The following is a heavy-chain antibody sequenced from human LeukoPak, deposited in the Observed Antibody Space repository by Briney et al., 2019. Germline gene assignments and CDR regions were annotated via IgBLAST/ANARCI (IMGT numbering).Heavy chain of an antibody. Sequence: ASVKVSCKASGYTFTSYGISWVRQAPGQGLEWMGWISAYNGNTNYAQKLQGRVTMTTDTSTSTAYMELRSLRSDDTAVYYCARADYRYYYYYMDVWGKGTMVTVSS. D-gene: IGHD4-11*01. V-gene: IGHV1-18*01. CDR2: ISAYNGNT. CDR1: GYTFTSYG. CDR3: ARADYRYYYYYMDV. J-gene: IGHJ6*03.